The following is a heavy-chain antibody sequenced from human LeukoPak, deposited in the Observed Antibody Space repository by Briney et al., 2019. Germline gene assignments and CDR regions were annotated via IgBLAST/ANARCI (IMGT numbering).Heavy chain of an antibody. J-gene: IGHJ4*02. V-gene: IGHV3-30-3*01. CDR2: ISYDGSNK. Sequence: PGGSLRLSCAASGFTFSSYAMHWVRQAPGKGLEWVAVISYDGSNKYYADSVKGRFTISRDNSKNTLYLQMNSLRAEDTAVYYCAKGREYQLPSFYFDYWGQGTLVTVSS. CDR1: GFTFSSYA. D-gene: IGHD2-2*01. CDR3: AKGREYQLPSFYFDY.